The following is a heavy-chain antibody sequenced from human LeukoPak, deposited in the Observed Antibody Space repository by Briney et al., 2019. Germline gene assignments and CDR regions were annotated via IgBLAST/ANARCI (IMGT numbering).Heavy chain of an antibody. J-gene: IGHJ4*02. V-gene: IGHV1-2*02. Sequence: GASVKVSCKASGYTFTGYYIHWVRQAPGQGLEWMGWINPNSGDTKYAQKFQGRVTVTRDTSIGTAYMELSSLRSEDTAVYYCARGRDGGIGCTNGVCYTSIWDYWGQGTLVTVSS. D-gene: IGHD2-8*01. CDR1: GYTFTGYY. CDR2: INPNSGDT. CDR3: ARGRDGGIGCTNGVCYTSIWDY.